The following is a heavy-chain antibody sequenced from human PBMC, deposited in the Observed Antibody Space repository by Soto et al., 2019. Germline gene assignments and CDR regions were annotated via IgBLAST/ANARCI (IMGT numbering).Heavy chain of an antibody. CDR1: GYTFTSYD. D-gene: IGHD3-10*01. CDR3: VRGGSFLSWFGDPV. V-gene: IGHV1-8*01. J-gene: IGHJ3*01. CDR2: MNPNSGNT. Sequence: ASVKVSCKASGYTFTSYDINWVRQATGQGLEWMGWMNPNSGNTGYAQKFQGRVTMTRNTSISTAYMELSSLRSEDTAVYYCVRGGSFLSWFGDPVWGQGTMVTVSS.